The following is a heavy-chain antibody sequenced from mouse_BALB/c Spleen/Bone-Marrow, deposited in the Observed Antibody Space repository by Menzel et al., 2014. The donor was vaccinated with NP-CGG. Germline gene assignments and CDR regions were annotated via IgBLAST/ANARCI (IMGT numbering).Heavy chain of an antibody. CDR2: IYPGNVNT. J-gene: IGHJ3*01. CDR1: GYTFTSYY. V-gene: IGHV1S56*01. D-gene: IGHD1-1*01. Sequence: QVQLQQPGPELVKPGASVRISCKASGYTFTSYYIHWVKQRPGQGLEWIGWIYPGNVNTKYNEKFKGKATLTADKSSSTASMQLSSLTSEDSAVFYCARDYGSCVFAYWGQGTLVTVSA. CDR3: ARDYGSCVFAY.